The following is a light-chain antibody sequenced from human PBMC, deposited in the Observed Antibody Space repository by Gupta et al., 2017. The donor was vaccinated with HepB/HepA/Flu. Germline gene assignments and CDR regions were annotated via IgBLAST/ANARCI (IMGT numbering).Light chain of an antibody. J-gene: IGLJ3*02. CDR3: QSADSSGTSWV. V-gene: IGLV3-25*03. CDR2: KDS. Sequence: SYELTQPPSVSVSPGQTARITCSGDALPKQYAYWYQQKPVQAPVLVIYKDSERPSGIPERFSGSSSGTTVTLTISGVQAEDEADYYCQSADSSGTSWVFGGGNKLTVL. CDR1: ALPKQY.